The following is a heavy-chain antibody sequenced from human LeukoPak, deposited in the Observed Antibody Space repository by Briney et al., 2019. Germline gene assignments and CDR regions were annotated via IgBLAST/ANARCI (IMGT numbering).Heavy chain of an antibody. D-gene: IGHD3-22*01. Sequence: GGSLRLSCVAPGFTFSGYWMNWVRQAPGKGLEWVGRIKSKTDGGTTDYAAPVKGRFTISRDDSKNTLYLQMNSLKTEDTAVYYCTTDLRYYYDSSDYWGQGTLVTVSS. CDR2: IKSKTDGGTT. CDR1: GFTFSGYW. CDR3: TTDLRYYYDSSDY. J-gene: IGHJ4*02. V-gene: IGHV3-15*07.